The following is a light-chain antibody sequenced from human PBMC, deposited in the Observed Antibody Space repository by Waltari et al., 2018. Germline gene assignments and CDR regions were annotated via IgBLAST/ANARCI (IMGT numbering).Light chain of an antibody. CDR3: QQYNNWPRT. V-gene: IGKV3-15*01. J-gene: IGKJ3*01. CDR2: GAS. Sequence: ETMVTQSPAPLSVSPGERTTLSCRASQSVSSNLAWYQQKPGQAPRLLIYGASTRATGIPARFSGSGSGTEFTLTISSLQSEDFAVYYCQQYNNWPRTFGPGTKVDIK. CDR1: QSVSSN.